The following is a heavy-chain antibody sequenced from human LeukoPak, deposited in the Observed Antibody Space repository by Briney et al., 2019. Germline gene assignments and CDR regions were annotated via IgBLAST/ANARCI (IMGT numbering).Heavy chain of an antibody. CDR2: IFHSGTT. D-gene: IGHD3-10*01. Sequence: SETLSLTCTVSGGSISSGDYYWSWLRQPPGKGLEWFGYIFHSGTTYYNPSLKSRVALSIDTSKIQFSLNLSSVTAADTAVYYCTRELRTFGVAFDIWGQGTMVTVSS. CDR1: GGSISSGDYY. CDR3: TRELRTFGVAFDI. J-gene: IGHJ3*02. V-gene: IGHV4-30-4*08.